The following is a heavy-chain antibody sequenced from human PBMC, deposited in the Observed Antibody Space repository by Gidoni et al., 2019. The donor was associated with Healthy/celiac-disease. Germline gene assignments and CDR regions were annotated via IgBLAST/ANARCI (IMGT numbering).Heavy chain of an antibody. CDR3: AARMDV. CDR2: IVVASGNT. CDR1: GFTFSNSA. V-gene: IGHV1-58*01. J-gene: IGHJ6*02. Sequence: QMQLVQSGPEEKKPGTAAQVYCKASGFTFSNSAVQWVRQPRGQRLEWIGWIVVASGNTNYAQKFQERVTITRDMSTSTAYMELSSLRSEDTAVYYCAARMDVWGQGTTVTVSS.